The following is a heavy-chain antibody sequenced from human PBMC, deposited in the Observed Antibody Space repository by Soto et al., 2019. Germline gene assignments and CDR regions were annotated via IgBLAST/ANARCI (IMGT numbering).Heavy chain of an antibody. CDR2: IYHSGST. V-gene: IGHV4-4*02. Sequence: QVQLQESGPGLVKPSGTLSLTCAVSGGSISSSNWWSWVRQPPGKGLEWIGEIYHSGSTNYNPSLKSRVPISVVKSKNQFSLMLGSVTAADTAVGYCARGGSDSSSSDFFYWGQGTLVTVSS. D-gene: IGHD6-6*01. J-gene: IGHJ4*02. CDR1: GGSISSSNW. CDR3: ARGGSDSSSSDFFY.